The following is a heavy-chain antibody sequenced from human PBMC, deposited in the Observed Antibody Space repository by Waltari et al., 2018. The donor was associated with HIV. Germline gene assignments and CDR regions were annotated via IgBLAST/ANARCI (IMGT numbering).Heavy chain of an antibody. CDR1: GFTLHISG. CDR3: AKDQGRYYFGMDV. V-gene: IGHV3-30*18. CDR2: ILYDGSQR. Sequence: QVKLVESGGGVVQPGRSLRLSCAASGFTLHISGMHWVRQAPGKGLEWVAVILYDGSQRYYADSVKGRFIISRDNSKNMLYLQMNSLRVEDTATYYCAKDQGRYYFGMDVWGQGTTVTVSS. D-gene: IGHD3-16*01. J-gene: IGHJ6*02.